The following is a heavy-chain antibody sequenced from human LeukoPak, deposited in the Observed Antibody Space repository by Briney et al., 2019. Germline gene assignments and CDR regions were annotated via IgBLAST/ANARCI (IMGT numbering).Heavy chain of an antibody. CDR1: GFNVSSNY. V-gene: IGHV3-53*01. D-gene: IGHD3-22*01. CDR3: ARAGDSINPFDY. J-gene: IGHJ4*02. Sequence: PGGSLRLSCAASGFNVSSNYMNXXXXXPGXXXXXVSIIYSGGATYYADSVKGRFTXXXDXXXXXVYLQMNNLRAEDTAFYYCARAGDSINPFDYWGQGTLVTVSS. CDR2: IYSGGAT.